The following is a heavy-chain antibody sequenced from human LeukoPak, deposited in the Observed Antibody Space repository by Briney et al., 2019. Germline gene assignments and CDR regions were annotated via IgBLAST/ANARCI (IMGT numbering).Heavy chain of an antibody. D-gene: IGHD5-12*01. CDR1: GFTVSSNY. CDR2: IYSGGST. J-gene: IGHJ6*02. V-gene: IGHV3-66*01. CDR3: ARDLGYSGYDYYYYYGMDV. Sequence: GGSLRLSCAASGFTVSSNYMSWVRHAPGKGLECVSVIYSGGSTYYADSVKGRFTISRDNSKNTLYLQMNSLRAEDTAVYYCARDLGYSGYDYYYYYGMDVWGQGTTVTVSS.